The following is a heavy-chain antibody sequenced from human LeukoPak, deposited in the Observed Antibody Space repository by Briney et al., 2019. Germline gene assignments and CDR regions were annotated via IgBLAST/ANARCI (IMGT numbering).Heavy chain of an antibody. CDR3: ARWGGSDYYDSSGYYRDAFDI. V-gene: IGHV4-34*01. CDR1: GGSFSGYY. CDR2: IYHSGST. J-gene: IGHJ3*02. Sequence: SETLSLTCAVYGGSFSGYYWSWIRQPPGKGLEWIGEIYHSGSTNYNPSLKSRVTISVDKSKNQFSLKLSSVTAADTAVYYCARWGGSDYYDSSGYYRDAFDIWGQGTMVTVSS. D-gene: IGHD3-22*01.